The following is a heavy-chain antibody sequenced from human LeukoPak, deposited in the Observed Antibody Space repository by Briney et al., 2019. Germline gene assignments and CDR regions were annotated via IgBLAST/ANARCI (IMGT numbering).Heavy chain of an antibody. D-gene: IGHD6-19*01. V-gene: IGHV1-2*02. CDR3: ARARVPIAVAGLYYFDY. CDR2: VKTDSGSS. J-gene: IGHJ4*02. CDR1: GYTFTAYY. Sequence: GASVTVSCKASGYTFTAYYIHWLRQAPGQGPEWMGWVKTDSGSSHYAQKFQGRVTMTRDTSSNSAYMDLTRLKSDDTAVYYCARARVPIAVAGLYYFDYWGQGALVTVSS.